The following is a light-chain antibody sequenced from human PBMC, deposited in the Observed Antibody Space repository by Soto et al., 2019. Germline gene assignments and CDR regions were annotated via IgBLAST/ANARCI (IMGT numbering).Light chain of an antibody. V-gene: IGLV2-14*03. CDR3: SSYAGSGTLP. CDR2: YVN. Sequence: QSALTQPASVPGSPGQSITISCTGTSNDVGNNDYVSWYQQYPGKAPKLMIYYVNKRPSGVSYRFSGSKSGNTASLTISGLQAEDEADYYCSSYAGSGTLPFGTGTKLTVL. CDR1: SNDVGNNDY. J-gene: IGLJ1*01.